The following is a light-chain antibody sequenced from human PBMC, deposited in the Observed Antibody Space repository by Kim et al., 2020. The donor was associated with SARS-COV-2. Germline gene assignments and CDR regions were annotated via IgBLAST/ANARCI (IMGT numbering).Light chain of an antibody. CDR2: DTD. CDR3: GTWDTSLRAVV. CDR1: SSNIGESY. J-gene: IGLJ2*01. V-gene: IGLV1-51*01. Sequence: GQKVTISCSGSSSNIGESYVSWYQQIPGRAPKLLIYDTDERPSGIPDRLSGSKSGTSATLGIGGLQTGDEADYYCGTWDTSLRAVVFGGGTQLTVL.